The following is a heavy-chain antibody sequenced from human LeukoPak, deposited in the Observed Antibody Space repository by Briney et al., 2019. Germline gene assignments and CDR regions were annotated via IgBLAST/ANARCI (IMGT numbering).Heavy chain of an antibody. CDR2: IYYSGST. J-gene: IGHJ4*02. V-gene: IGHV4-59*01. D-gene: IGHD4-17*01. CDR1: GGSISSYY. Sequence: PSETLSLTCTVSGGSISSYYWSWIRQPPGKGLEWIGYIYYSGSTNYNPSLKSRVTISVDTSKNQFSLKLSSVTAADTAVYYCARGYGDPTVFDYWGQGTLVTVSS. CDR3: ARGYGDPTVFDY.